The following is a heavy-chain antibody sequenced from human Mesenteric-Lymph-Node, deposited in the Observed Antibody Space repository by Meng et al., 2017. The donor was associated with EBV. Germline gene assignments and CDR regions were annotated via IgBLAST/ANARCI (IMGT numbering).Heavy chain of an antibody. Sequence: QVQLQESGPGLVKPSXXLSLTCGVSGGSISRVGFFWSWIRQPPGKGLEWIGYINDSGSTFFNPSLKSRVTISVDTSKNQFSLKLTSVTAADTAVYYCARGRGYADYLVHWGQGTLVTVSS. V-gene: IGHV4-30-4*01. D-gene: IGHD4-17*01. CDR2: INDSGST. CDR3: ARGRGYADYLVH. CDR1: GGSISRVGFF. J-gene: IGHJ5*02.